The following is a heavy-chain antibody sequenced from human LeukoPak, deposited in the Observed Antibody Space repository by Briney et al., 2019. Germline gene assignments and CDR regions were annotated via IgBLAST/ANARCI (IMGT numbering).Heavy chain of an antibody. D-gene: IGHD3-16*01. Sequence: XHWVRQAPGQGGERIGLINPNSGFTNYAQKFQGMVTITSDTSISTAYMELIRLRSDDTAVYYCARDLGEYYFDYWGQGTLVTVSS. J-gene: IGHJ4*02. V-gene: IGHV1-2*02. CDR3: ARDLGEYYFDY. CDR2: INPNSGFT.